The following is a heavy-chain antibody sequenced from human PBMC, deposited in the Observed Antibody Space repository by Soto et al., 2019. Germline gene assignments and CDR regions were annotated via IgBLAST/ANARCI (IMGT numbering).Heavy chain of an antibody. D-gene: IGHD6-19*01. CDR3: ARSYSSGWEFDY. J-gene: IGHJ4*02. CDR2: FDPEDGET. V-gene: IGHV1-24*01. Sequence: ASVKVSCKVSGYTLTELSMHWVRQAPGKGLEWMGGFDPEDGETIYAQKFQGRVTMTEDTSTDTAYMELNSLRVEDTAVYYCARSYSSGWEFDYWGQGTQVTVSS. CDR1: GYTLTELS.